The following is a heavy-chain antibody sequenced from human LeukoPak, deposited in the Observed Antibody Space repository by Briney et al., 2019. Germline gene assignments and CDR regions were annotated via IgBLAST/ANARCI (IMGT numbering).Heavy chain of an antibody. D-gene: IGHD3-3*01. CDR2: IYSGGST. CDR1: GFTVSSNY. Sequence: GGSLRLSCAASGFTVSSNYMSWVRQAPGKGLEWVSVIYSGGSTYYADSVKGRFTISRDNSKNTLYLQMNSLRPEDTAVYYCAKEPISTIFGVVLVRYYFDYWGQGTLVTVSS. J-gene: IGHJ4*02. V-gene: IGHV3-66*01. CDR3: AKEPISTIFGVVLVRYYFDY.